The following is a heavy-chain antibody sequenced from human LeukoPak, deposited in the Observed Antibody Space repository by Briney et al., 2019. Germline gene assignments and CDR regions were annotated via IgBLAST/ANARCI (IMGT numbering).Heavy chain of an antibody. CDR3: AGRGVIISGAWDWFDP. D-gene: IGHD3-10*01. CDR2: INTSGST. J-gene: IGHJ5*02. CDR1: GGSISNGGFY. V-gene: IGHV4-61*02. Sequence: PSQTLSLTCTVSGGSISNGGFYWSWLRQPAGKGLEWIGRINTSGSTNYNPSLKSRVTISVDTSKNQFSLKLNSVTAADTAVYYCAGRGVIISGAWDWFDPWGQGTLVTVSS.